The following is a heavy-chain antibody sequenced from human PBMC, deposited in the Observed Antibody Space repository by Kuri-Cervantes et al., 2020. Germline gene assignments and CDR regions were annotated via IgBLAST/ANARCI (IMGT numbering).Heavy chain of an antibody. V-gene: IGHV4-31*03. Sequence: SETLSLTCTVSGGSISSGGYYWSWIRQHPGKGPEWIGYIYYSGSTYYNPSLKSRVTISVDTSKNQFSLKLSSVTAADTAVYYCARGTHGATALDYWGQGTLVTVSS. CDR3: ARGTHGATALDY. CDR2: IYYSGST. D-gene: IGHD1-26*01. CDR1: GGSISSGGYY. J-gene: IGHJ4*02.